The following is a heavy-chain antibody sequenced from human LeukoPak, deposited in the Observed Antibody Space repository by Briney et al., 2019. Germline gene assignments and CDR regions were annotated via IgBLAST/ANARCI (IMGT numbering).Heavy chain of an antibody. CDR3: ARDPGWLRSPNWYFDL. CDR2: ISSSSSYI. D-gene: IGHD5-12*01. V-gene: IGHV3-21*01. J-gene: IGHJ2*01. Sequence: PGGSLRLSCAASGFTFSSYSMNWVRQAPGKGLEWVSSISSSSSYIYYADSVKGRFTISRDNAKNSLYLQMNSLRAEDTAVYYCARDPGWLRSPNWYFDLWGRGTLVTVSS. CDR1: GFTFSSYS.